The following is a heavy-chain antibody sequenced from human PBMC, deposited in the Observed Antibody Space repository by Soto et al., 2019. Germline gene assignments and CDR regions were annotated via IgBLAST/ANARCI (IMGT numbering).Heavy chain of an antibody. CDR2: ISSSGSTI. J-gene: IGHJ4*02. D-gene: IGHD6-19*01. CDR1: GFTFSSYE. CDR3: ARDVQYSSGWGSFDY. Sequence: GGSLRLSCAASGFTFSSYEMNWVRQAPGKGLEWVSYISSSGSTIYYADSVKGRFTISRDNAKNSLYLQMNSLRAEDTAVYYCARDVQYSSGWGSFDYWGQGTLVTVSS. V-gene: IGHV3-48*03.